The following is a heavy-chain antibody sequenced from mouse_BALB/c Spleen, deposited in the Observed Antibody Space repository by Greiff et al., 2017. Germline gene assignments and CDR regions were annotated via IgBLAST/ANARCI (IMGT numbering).Heavy chain of an antibody. CDR3: ARSGGDYYGSSYGFAY. V-gene: IGHV5-12-2*01. Sequence: EVQLVESGAGLVQPGGSLKLSCAASGFTFTSYTMSWVRQTPEKRLEWVAYISNGGGSTYYPDTVKGRFTFSRDNAENTLYLQMSSLKSEDTAVYYCARSGGDYYGSSYGFAYWGQGTLVTVSA. D-gene: IGHD1-1*01. CDR1: GFTFTSYT. CDR2: ISNGGGST. J-gene: IGHJ3*01.